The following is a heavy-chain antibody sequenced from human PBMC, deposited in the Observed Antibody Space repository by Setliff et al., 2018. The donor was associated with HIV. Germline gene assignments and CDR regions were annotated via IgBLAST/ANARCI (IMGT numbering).Heavy chain of an antibody. CDR3: ARVEGCTSTSCYNYYYVDV. V-gene: IGHV4-61*09. J-gene: IGHJ6*03. CDR2: IYTSGST. Sequence: TLSLTCTVSGGSISSGSDYWSWIRQPAGKGLEWIGHIYTSGSTNYNPSLKSRVTISVDTSKNQFSLKLSSVTAADTAVYYCARVEGCTSTSCYNYYYVDVWGKGTTVTVSS. D-gene: IGHD2-2*02. CDR1: GGSISSGSDY.